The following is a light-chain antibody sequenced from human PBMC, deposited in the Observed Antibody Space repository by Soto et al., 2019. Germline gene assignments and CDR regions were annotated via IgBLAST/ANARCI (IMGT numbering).Light chain of an antibody. V-gene: IGLV8-61*01. CDR1: SGSVSTDYY. CDR2: STN. J-gene: IGLJ3*02. CDR3: VLYMGRGISV. Sequence: QTAVTQEPSFTVSPGGTVTLTCGLTSGSVSTDYYPSWYQQTPGQAPRTLIYSTNTRSSGVPDRFSGSILGNKAALTITGAQADDESHYYCVLYMGRGISVFGGGTKLTVL.